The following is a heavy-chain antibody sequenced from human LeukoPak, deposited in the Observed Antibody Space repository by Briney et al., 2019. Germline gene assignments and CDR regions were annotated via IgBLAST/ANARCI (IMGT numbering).Heavy chain of an antibody. J-gene: IGHJ6*04. CDR2: ISYDKSHK. Sequence: GGSLRLSCAASGFTFSSYAMHWVRQAPGKGLEWVAVISYDKSHKYYADSVKGRFTISRDNSKNTLYLQMNSLRAEDTAVYYCAELGITMIGGVWGKGTTVTISS. CDR1: GFTFSSYA. CDR3: AELGITMIGGV. V-gene: IGHV3-30*04. D-gene: IGHD3-10*02.